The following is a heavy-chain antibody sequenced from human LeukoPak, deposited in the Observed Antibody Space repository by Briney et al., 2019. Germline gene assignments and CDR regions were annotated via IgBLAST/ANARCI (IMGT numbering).Heavy chain of an antibody. J-gene: IGHJ4*02. CDR1: GFTFSSYS. CDR3: ARGESTAVYVGLFDY. Sequence: GGSLRLSCAASGFTFSSYSMNWVRQAPGKGLEWVSSISSSSSYIYYANSVKGRFTISRDNAKNSLYLQMNSLRAEDTAVCYCARGESTAVYVGLFDYWGQGTLVTVSS. V-gene: IGHV3-21*01. CDR2: ISSSSSYI. D-gene: IGHD6-19*01.